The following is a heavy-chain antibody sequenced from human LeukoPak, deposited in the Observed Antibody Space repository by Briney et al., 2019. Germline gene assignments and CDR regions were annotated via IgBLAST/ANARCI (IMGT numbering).Heavy chain of an antibody. V-gene: IGHV3-33*01. Sequence: GGSLRLSCAASGFTFSSYGMHWVRQAPGKGLEWVAVIWYDGSNKYYADSVKGRFTISRDNSKNTLYLQMNSLRAEDTAVYYCAGDQNDRDAFDIWGQGTMVTVSS. CDR2: IWYDGSNK. D-gene: IGHD1-1*01. CDR1: GFTFSSYG. J-gene: IGHJ3*02. CDR3: AGDQNDRDAFDI.